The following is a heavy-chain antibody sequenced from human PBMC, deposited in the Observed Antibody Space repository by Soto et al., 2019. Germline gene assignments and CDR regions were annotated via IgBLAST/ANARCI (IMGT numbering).Heavy chain of an antibody. J-gene: IGHJ6*02. Sequence: PSETLCLTCAVSGYSICSGSYWGWIRQPPGKGLEWIGSIYHSGSSYYNPSLKSRVTLSVDTYKNQFSLKLSSVTAADTAVYYCARAEIAGDPVYYYYGMDVWGQGTTVT. D-gene: IGHD6-13*01. V-gene: IGHV4-38-2*01. CDR2: IYHSGSS. CDR3: ARAEIAGDPVYYYYGMDV. CDR1: GYSICSGSY.